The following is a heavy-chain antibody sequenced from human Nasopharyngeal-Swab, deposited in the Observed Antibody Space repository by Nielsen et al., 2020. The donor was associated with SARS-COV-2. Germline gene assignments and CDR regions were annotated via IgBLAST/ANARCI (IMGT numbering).Heavy chain of an antibody. CDR1: GFTFSGYW. D-gene: IGHD3-16*02. V-gene: IGHV3-7*01. CDR2: IKQDGSEK. J-gene: IGHJ4*02. CDR3: AREWEAYDYVWGSYRYTVFDY. Sequence: GESLKISCAASGFTFSGYWMSWVRQAPGKGLEWVANIKQDGSEKYYVDSVKGRFTISRDNAKNSLYLQMNSLRADDTAVYYCAREWEAYDYVWGSYRYTVFDYWGQGTLVTVSS.